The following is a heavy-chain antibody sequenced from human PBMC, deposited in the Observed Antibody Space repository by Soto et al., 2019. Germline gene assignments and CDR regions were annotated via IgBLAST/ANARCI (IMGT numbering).Heavy chain of an antibody. CDR1: GYTFTHYA. Sequence: QLHLVQSGAEVQKPGASVRVSCKASGYTFTHYAISWMRQTPGQGLEWMGWISPYNGDTKYSQKFQGRVTMTTDTSTTTAYMELRSLRSDDTAVYYCVREAGSGSYYPFDYWGQGTLVTVSS. V-gene: IGHV1-18*01. CDR3: VREAGSGSYYPFDY. CDR2: ISPYNGDT. J-gene: IGHJ4*02. D-gene: IGHD3-10*01.